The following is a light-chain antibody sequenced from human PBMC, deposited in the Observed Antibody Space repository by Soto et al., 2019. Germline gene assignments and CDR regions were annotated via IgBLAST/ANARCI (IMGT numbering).Light chain of an antibody. CDR3: RRRGDGPLT. Sequence: EIVLTQSPATLSLSPGERATFSCRASQSVSRYLGWYQQKPGQAPRLLIYDASNRATGIPARFSGSGSGTDCTLTISSLGREDLAVINGRRRGDGPLTFAQGTRLEIK. J-gene: IGKJ5*01. CDR1: QSVSRY. CDR2: DAS. V-gene: IGKV3-11*01.